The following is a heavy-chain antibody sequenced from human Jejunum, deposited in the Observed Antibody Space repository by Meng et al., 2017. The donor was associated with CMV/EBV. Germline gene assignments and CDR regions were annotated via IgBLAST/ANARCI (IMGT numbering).Heavy chain of an antibody. D-gene: IGHD1-1*01. CDR3: ARRGKESERRNWFDP. CDR1: YGFSNQW. J-gene: IGHJ5*02. V-gene: IGHV5-51*01. Sequence: YGFSNQWIGWLRPMPGKGREWMGIIYPDDSDTRYSPSFQGQITISADKFIGTAYLQWTSLKASDTAIYYCARRGKESERRNWFDPWGQGTLVTVSS. CDR2: IYPDDSDT.